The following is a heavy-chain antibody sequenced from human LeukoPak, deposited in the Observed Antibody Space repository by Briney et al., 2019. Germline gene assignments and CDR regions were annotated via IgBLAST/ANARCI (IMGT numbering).Heavy chain of an antibody. D-gene: IGHD2-21*01. J-gene: IGHJ2*01. Sequence: GGSLRLSCAASGFSFSSYGMNWVRQAPGKGLEWVTFMSYEGSEIYYADSVKGRFIISRDNSKNTLYLQMNSVRVDDTALYYCAKAAWFANVEGYFDLWGRGTPVTVSS. CDR3: AKAAWFANVEGYFDL. V-gene: IGHV3-30*18. CDR2: MSYEGSEI. CDR1: GFSFSSYG.